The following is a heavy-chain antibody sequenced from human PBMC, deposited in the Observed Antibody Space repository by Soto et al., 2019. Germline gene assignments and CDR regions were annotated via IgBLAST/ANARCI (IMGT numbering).Heavy chain of an antibody. CDR2: ISYDGSNK. V-gene: IGHV3-30*18. CDR3: AKVFYDFWSGYSPSYYYFDY. J-gene: IGHJ4*02. D-gene: IGHD3-3*01. CDR1: GFTFSSYG. Sequence: PGGSLRLSCAASGFTFSSYGMHWVRQAPGKGLEWVAVISYDGSNKYYADSVKGRFTISRDNSKNTLYLQMNSLRAEDTAVYYCAKVFYDFWSGYSPSYYYFDYWGQGTLVTVSS.